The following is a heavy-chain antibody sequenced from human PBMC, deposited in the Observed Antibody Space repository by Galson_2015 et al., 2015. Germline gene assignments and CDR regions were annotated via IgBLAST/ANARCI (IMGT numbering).Heavy chain of an antibody. D-gene: IGHD6-13*01. Sequence: GPECVPNIMQDGSEKYYVDSVKGRFTITRGNAKKSLYLQMNSLRAKGTAVYYCASRLDTIAGAGTSPFDYWGQGTLVTVSS. CDR3: ASRLDTIAGAGTSPFDY. CDR2: IMQDGSEK. V-gene: IGHV3-7*05. J-gene: IGHJ4*02.